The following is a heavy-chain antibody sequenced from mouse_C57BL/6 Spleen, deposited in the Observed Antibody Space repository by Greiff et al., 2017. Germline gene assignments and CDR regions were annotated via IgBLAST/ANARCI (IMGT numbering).Heavy chain of an antibody. Sequence: VKVEESGPGLVQPSQSLSITCTVSGFSLTSYGVHWVRQSPGKGLEWLGVIWSGGSTDYNAAFISRLSISKDNSKSQVFFKMNSLQADDTAIYYCARNWGSSGSFDYWGQGTTLTVSS. J-gene: IGHJ2*01. CDR2: IWSGGST. D-gene: IGHD3-2*02. CDR1: GFSLTSYG. V-gene: IGHV2-2*01. CDR3: ARNWGSSGSFDY.